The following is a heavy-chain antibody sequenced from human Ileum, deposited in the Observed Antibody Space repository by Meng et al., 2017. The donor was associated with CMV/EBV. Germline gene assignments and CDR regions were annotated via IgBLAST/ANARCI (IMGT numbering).Heavy chain of an antibody. Sequence: GGSLRLSCAASGFTFSSYEMNWVRQAPGKGLEWVSYISSSGSTIYYADSVKGRFTISRDNSKNTLYLQMNSLRAEDTAVYYCANRYQLLYFDYWDQGTLVTVSS. V-gene: IGHV3-48*03. J-gene: IGHJ4*02. CDR1: GFTFSSYE. CDR3: ANRYQLLYFDY. D-gene: IGHD2-2*01. CDR2: ISSSGSTI.